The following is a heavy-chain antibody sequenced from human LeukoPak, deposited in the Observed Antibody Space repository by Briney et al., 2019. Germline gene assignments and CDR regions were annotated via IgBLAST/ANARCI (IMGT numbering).Heavy chain of an antibody. D-gene: IGHD5-18*01. CDR1: RFTFSSYA. V-gene: IGHV3-23*01. CDR2: ISGSGGST. CDR3: AKIMSSEAGPNHGYSYGPDY. J-gene: IGHJ4*02. Sequence: PGGSLRLSCAASRFTFSSYAMSWVRQAPGKGLEWVSAISGSGGSTYYADSVKGRFTISRDNSKNTLYLQMNSLRAEDTAVYYCAKIMSSEAGPNHGYSYGPDYWGQGTLVTVSS.